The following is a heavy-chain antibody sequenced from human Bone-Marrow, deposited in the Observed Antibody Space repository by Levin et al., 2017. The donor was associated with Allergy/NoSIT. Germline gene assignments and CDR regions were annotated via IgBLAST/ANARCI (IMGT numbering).Heavy chain of an antibody. J-gene: IGHJ5*02. CDR2: ISGDSGKT. D-gene: IGHD5-18*01. CDR1: GYSFTRYG. V-gene: IGHV1-18*01. CDR3: AREGMTDTAMIKLDP. Sequence: ASVKVSCKASGYSFTRYGISWVRQGRGQGLEWMGWISGDSGKTRYAERFQDRVIMTIDAPTNTAYMELRSLRSEDTAVYYCAREGMTDTAMIKLDPWGQGTVVTVSS.